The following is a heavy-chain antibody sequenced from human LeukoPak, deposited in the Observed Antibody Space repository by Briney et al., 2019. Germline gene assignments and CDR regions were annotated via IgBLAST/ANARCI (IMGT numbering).Heavy chain of an antibody. CDR2: TSYSALT. J-gene: IGHJ5*02. V-gene: IGHV4-59*11. Sequence: SETLSLTCIVSGGSISSHYSSWTPQPPGPGLPRLGHTSYSALTQSNPSLKSRVTISVDPSKNQFSLKLTSVTAADTAVYYCTRDRRDGYNYVDLCGQGTLVTVSS. D-gene: IGHD5-24*01. CDR1: GGSISSHY. CDR3: TRDRRDGYNYVDL.